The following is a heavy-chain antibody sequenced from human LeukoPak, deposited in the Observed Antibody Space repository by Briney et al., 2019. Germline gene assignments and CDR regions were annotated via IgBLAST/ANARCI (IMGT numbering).Heavy chain of an antibody. CDR2: INPNSGGT. CDR1: GYTFTDYY. Sequence: ASVKVSCKASGYTFTDYYMHWVRQAPGQGLEWMGWINPNSGGTNYAQKFQGRVTMTRDTSISTAYMELSRLRSDDTAVYYCARDRGPAVPAAITSWNYYYMDVWGKGTTVTVSS. D-gene: IGHD2-2*01. J-gene: IGHJ6*03. CDR3: ARDRGPAVPAAITSWNYYYMDV. V-gene: IGHV1-2*02.